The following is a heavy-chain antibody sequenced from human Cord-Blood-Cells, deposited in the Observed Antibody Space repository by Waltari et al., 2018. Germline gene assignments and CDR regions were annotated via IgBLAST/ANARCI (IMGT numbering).Heavy chain of an antibody. CDR3: ARDGRDKGAFDI. Sequence: EVQLVESGGGLVQPGGSLRLSCAASGFTFITYWMPWVRQAPGKGLVWVSRINSDGSSTSYADSVKGRFTISRDNAKNTLYLQMNSLRAEDTAVYYCARDGRDKGAFDIWGQGTMVTDSS. CDR2: INSDGSST. V-gene: IGHV3-74*01. J-gene: IGHJ3*02. CDR1: GFTFITYW. D-gene: IGHD1-1*01.